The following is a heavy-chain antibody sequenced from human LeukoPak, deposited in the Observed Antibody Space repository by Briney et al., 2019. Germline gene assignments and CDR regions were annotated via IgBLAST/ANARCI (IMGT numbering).Heavy chain of an antibody. CDR2: IRYDGNDK. CDR3: ARGRGQMKGSIGYGDYVRVHAGYDY. J-gene: IGHJ4*02. CDR1: GFTFNYYG. V-gene: IGHV3-30*02. Sequence: PGGSLRLSCAASGFTFNYYGFHWVRQAPGKGLEWVAFIRYDGNDKFYAQSVKGRFTISRDTSRNTLYLQMNSLRLEDTAVYYCARGRGQMKGSIGYGDYVRVHAGYDYWGQGTLVTVSS. D-gene: IGHD4-17*01.